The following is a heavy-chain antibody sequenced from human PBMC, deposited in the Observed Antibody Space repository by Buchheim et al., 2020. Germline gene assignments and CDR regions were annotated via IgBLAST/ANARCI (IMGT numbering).Heavy chain of an antibody. D-gene: IGHD2-2*01. V-gene: IGHV3-30*18. CDR3: AKEPSCGTSCYANGMDV. Sequence: QVQLVESGGGVVQPGRSLRLSCAASGFTFSSYGMHWVRQAPGKGLEWVAVTSYDGSNKYYADSVKGRFTISRDSSKNTLFLQMNSLRAEDTAVYYCAKEPSCGTSCYANGMDVWGQGTT. CDR1: GFTFSSYG. CDR2: TSYDGSNK. J-gene: IGHJ6*02.